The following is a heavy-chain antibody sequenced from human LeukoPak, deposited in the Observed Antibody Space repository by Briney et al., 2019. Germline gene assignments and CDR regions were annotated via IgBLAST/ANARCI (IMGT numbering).Heavy chain of an antibody. CDR3: AKDAGHGDDPYCFDY. CDR2: ISYDGSNK. J-gene: IGHJ4*02. V-gene: IGHV3-30*18. D-gene: IGHD4-17*01. Sequence: GRSLRLSCAASGFTFSSYGMHWVRQAPGKGLEWVAVISYDGSNKYYADSVKGRFTISRDNSKNTLYLQMNSLRAEDTAVYYCAKDAGHGDDPYCFDYWGQGTLVTVSS. CDR1: GFTFSSYG.